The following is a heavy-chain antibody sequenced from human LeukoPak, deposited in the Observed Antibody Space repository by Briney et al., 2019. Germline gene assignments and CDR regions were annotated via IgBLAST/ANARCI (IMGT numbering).Heavy chain of an antibody. V-gene: IGHV4-39*01. CDR1: GGSISSSSYY. Sequence: PSETLSLTCTLSGGSISSSSYYWGWIRQPPGQRLEWIGSIYYSGTTYYNPSLKSRVPISGDTSKNQFSLKLSSVTAADTAVYYGAGRTVPAATLFDPWGQGTLVTVSS. CDR3: AGRTVPAATLFDP. CDR2: IYYSGTT. D-gene: IGHD2-2*01. J-gene: IGHJ5*02.